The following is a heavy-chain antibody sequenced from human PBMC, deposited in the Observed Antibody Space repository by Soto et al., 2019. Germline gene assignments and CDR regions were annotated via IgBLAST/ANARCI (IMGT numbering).Heavy chain of an antibody. D-gene: IGHD3-22*01. CDR2: INPNSGNT. V-gene: IGHV1-8*02. J-gene: IGHJ5*02. Sequence: ASVKVSCKASGYTFTGYYMHWVRQAPGQGFEWMGWINPNSGNTGYAQKFQGRVTMTRNTSISTAYMELSSLRSEDTAVYYCARGSYDSSGSHNRFDPWGQGTLVTVSS. CDR3: ARGSYDSSGSHNRFDP. CDR1: GYTFTGYY.